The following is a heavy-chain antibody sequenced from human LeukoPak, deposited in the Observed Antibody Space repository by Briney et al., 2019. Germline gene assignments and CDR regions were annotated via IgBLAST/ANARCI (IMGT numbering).Heavy chain of an antibody. CDR2: SFYSGGT. Sequence: SETLSLTCTVSGGSISSYFWSWIRQPPGKGLEWIGFSFYSGGTNYNPSLKSRVTISVDTSKNQFSLKLSSVTAADTAVYYCARAWEQQLVQGAFDIWGQGTLVTVSS. D-gene: IGHD6-13*01. V-gene: IGHV4-59*01. CDR3: ARAWEQQLVQGAFDI. J-gene: IGHJ3*02. CDR1: GGSISSYF.